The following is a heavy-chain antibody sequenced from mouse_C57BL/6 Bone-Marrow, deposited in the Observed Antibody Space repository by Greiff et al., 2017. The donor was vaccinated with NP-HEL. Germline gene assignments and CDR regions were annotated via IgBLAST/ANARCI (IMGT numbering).Heavy chain of an antibody. Sequence: QVQLQQSGAELVKPGASVKMSCKASGYTFTSYWITWVKQRPGQGLEWIGDIYPGSGSTNYNEKFKSKATLTVDTSSSTAYMQLSSLTSEDSAVYYCAKFPHYYGSSYWDYWGQGTTLTVSS. D-gene: IGHD1-1*01. CDR3: AKFPHYYGSSYWDY. V-gene: IGHV1-55*01. J-gene: IGHJ2*01. CDR2: IYPGSGST. CDR1: GYTFTSYW.